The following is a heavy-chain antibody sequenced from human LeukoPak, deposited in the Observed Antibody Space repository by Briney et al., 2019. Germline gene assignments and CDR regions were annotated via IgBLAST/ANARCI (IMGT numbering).Heavy chain of an antibody. CDR1: GFTFSSYR. CDR3: AREWCSSTSCWENFDY. Sequence: PGGSLRLSCAASGFTFSSYRMHWVRQAPGKGLVWVSRINSDGSSTSYADSVKGRFTISRDNAKNTLYLQMNSLRAEDTAVYYCAREWCSSTSCWENFDYWGQGTLVTVSS. J-gene: IGHJ4*02. CDR2: INSDGSST. V-gene: IGHV3-74*01. D-gene: IGHD2-2*01.